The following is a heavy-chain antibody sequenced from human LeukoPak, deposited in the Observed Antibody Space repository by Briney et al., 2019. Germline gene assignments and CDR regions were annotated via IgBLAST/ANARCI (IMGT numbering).Heavy chain of an antibody. V-gene: IGHV3-48*03. Sequence: PGGSLRLSCAASGFTFSSYEMNWVRQAPGKGLEWVSYISSNGSTIYYADSVKGRFTISRDNAKNSLYLQMNSLRAEDTAVYYCARGAVAGNGYHYYGMDVWGKGTTVTVSS. J-gene: IGHJ6*04. D-gene: IGHD6-19*01. CDR1: GFTFSSYE. CDR2: ISSNGSTI. CDR3: ARGAVAGNGYHYYGMDV.